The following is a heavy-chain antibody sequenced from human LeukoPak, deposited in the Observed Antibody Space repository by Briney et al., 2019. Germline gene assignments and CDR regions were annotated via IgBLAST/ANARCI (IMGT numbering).Heavy chain of an antibody. CDR2: IDSSGTT. V-gene: IGHV4-39*01. Sequence: SETLSLTCTVSGASISRDTYFWGWIRQSPEKGLEWIGSIDSSGTTHYNSSLKSRVIISVDTSKNQVSLNLTSVTSADTAVYYCARHGYIQFWLYWGQGTQVIVSS. CDR3: ARHGYIQFWLY. CDR1: GASISRDTYF. J-gene: IGHJ4*02. D-gene: IGHD5-18*01.